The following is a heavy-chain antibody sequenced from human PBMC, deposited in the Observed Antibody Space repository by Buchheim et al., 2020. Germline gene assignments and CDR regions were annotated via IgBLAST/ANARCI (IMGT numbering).Heavy chain of an antibody. Sequence: QLVESGGGVVQPGDSLRLSCQASGFDFHLHAMHWVRRAPGKGLEWLAVMTHDGLNKYYADFVRGRFTISRDNSQSVLYVQMDSLTSEDTATYYCARGPSQYYWRIPETNWFHPWGQGT. CDR3: ARGPSQYYWRIPETNWFHP. CDR1: GFDFHLHA. CDR2: MTHDGLNK. J-gene: IGHJ5*02. D-gene: IGHD3-3*01. V-gene: IGHV3-30-3*01.